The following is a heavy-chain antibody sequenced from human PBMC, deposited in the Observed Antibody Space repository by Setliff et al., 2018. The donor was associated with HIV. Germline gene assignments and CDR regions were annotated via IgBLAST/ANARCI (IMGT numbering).Heavy chain of an antibody. CDR3: ARGRVDIVVTDYLDV. Sequence: SETLSLTCTVSGGSIRTYYWSWIRQPPGKGLEWIGYIFYSVNTNYNPSLKSRVTISVDPSKNQFSLKLSSVTAADTAMYYCARGRVDIVVTDYLDVWGKGTTVTVSS. CDR2: IFYSVNT. J-gene: IGHJ6*03. D-gene: IGHD5-12*01. CDR1: GGSIRTYY. V-gene: IGHV4-59*12.